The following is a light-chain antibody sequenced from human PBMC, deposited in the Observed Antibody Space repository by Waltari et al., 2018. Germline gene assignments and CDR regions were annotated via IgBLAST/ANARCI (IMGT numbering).Light chain of an antibody. CDR1: SSYVGCSNR. CDR3: SSYTTSDTLI. Sequence: QSALKQPPSVSGSPGPSVTLSCAGPSSYVGCSNRVSWYQQPPGSAPKLMIFEVNNRPSGVPYRFSGSIFGNTASLTISGLQAEDEADYYCSSYTTSDTLIFGGGTKLTVL. V-gene: IGLV2-18*02. CDR2: EVN. J-gene: IGLJ2*01.